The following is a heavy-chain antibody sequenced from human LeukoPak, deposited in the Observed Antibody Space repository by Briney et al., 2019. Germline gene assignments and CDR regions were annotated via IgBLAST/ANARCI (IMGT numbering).Heavy chain of an antibody. CDR1: GFTFSSYG. V-gene: IGHV3-23*01. Sequence: HPGGSLRLSCAGSGFTFSSYGMSWVRQAPGKGLEWVSHISNTGGTAYYADSVKGRFTISRDNSKNTLYLQMSSLRAEDTAVYYCARAPAGREFDYWGQGTLVTVSS. CDR3: ARAPAGREFDY. CDR2: ISNTGGTA. D-gene: IGHD2-2*01. J-gene: IGHJ4*02.